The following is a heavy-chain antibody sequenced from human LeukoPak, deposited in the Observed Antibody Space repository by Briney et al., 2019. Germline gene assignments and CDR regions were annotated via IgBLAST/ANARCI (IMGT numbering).Heavy chain of an antibody. V-gene: IGHV3-9*03. CDR1: GFTFDDYA. CDR3: ARGYYYDSSSTYNWFDP. D-gene: IGHD3-22*01. Sequence: PGGSLRLSCAASGFTFDDYAMHWVRQAPGKGLEWVSGISWNSGSIGYADSVKGRFTISRDNAKNSLYLQMNSLRAEDMALYYCARGYYYDSSSTYNWFDPWGQGTLVTVSS. CDR2: ISWNSGSI. J-gene: IGHJ5*02.